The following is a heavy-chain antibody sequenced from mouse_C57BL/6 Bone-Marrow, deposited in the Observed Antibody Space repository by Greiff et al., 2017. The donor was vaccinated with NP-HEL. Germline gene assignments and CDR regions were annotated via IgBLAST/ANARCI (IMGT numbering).Heavy chain of an antibody. D-gene: IGHD1-2*01. CDR1: GYTFTDYY. CDR3: ARIPGYVNY. CDR2: INPYNGGT. J-gene: IGHJ2*01. V-gene: IGHV1-19*01. Sequence: VQLQQSGPVLVKPGTSVKMSCKASGYTFTDYYMNWVKQSHGKSLEWIGVINPYNGGTSYNQKFKGKATLTVDKSSSTAYMELNSLTSEDSAVYYCARIPGYVNYWGQGTTLTVSS.